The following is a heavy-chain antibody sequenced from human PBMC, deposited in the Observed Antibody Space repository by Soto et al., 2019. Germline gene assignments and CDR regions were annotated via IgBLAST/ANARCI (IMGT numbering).Heavy chain of an antibody. D-gene: IGHD4-17*01. Sequence: ASVKVSCKASGHTFISYDINWARQATGQGLEWMGWMNPNSGNTGYAQKFQGRVTMTRNTSISTAYMELSSLRSEDTAVYYCARARAQTTVTTGQYQFDYWGQGTLVTVSS. CDR1: GHTFISYD. J-gene: IGHJ4*02. V-gene: IGHV1-8*01. CDR2: MNPNSGNT. CDR3: ARARAQTTVTTGQYQFDY.